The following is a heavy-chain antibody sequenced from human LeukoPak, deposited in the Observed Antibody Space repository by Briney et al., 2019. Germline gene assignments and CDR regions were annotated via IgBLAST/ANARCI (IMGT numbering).Heavy chain of an antibody. CDR1: GFTFDDYT. D-gene: IGHD3-9*01. V-gene: IGHV3-43*01. J-gene: IGHJ4*02. CDR2: ISWDGGST. CDR3: AKDSGVGVRYFDWLPFDY. Sequence: GGSLRLSCAASGFTFDDYTMHWVRQAPGKGLEWVSLISWDGGSTYYADSVKGRFTISRDNSKNSLYLQMNSLRTEDTALYYCAKDSGVGVRYFDWLPFDYWGQGTLVTVSS.